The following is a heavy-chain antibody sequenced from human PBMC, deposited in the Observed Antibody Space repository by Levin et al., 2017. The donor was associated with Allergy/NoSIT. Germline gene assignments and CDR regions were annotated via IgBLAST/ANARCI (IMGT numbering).Heavy chain of an antibody. CDR2: INPNNGGT. D-gene: IGHD2-2*01. J-gene: IGHJ4*02. CDR3: ARGACSGTSCYRDY. CDR1: GYTFTGYY. Sequence: GGSLRLSCKASGYTFTGYYMHWVRQAPGQGLEWMGWINPNNGGTNYAQKFQGRVTMTRDTSISTAYMELSRLRSDDTAVYYCARGACSGTSCYRDYWGQGTLVTVSS. V-gene: IGHV1-2*02.